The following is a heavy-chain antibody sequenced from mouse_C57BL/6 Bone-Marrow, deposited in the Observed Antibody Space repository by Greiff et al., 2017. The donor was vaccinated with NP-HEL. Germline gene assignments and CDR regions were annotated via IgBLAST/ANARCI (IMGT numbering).Heavy chain of an antibody. CDR1: GFTFSSYA. CDR3: ARDRGLRAWFAY. V-gene: IGHV5-4*01. Sequence: EVKLVESGGGLVKPGGSLKLSCAASGFTFSSYAMSWVRQTPEKRLEWVATISDGGSYTYYPDNVKVRFTISRDNAKNNLYLQMSHLKAEDTAMYYCARDRGLRAWFAYWGQGTLVTVSA. CDR2: ISDGGSYT. J-gene: IGHJ3*01. D-gene: IGHD2-4*01.